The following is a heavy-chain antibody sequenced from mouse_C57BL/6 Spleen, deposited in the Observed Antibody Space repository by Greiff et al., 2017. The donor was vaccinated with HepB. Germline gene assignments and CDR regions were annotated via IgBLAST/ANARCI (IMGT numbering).Heavy chain of an antibody. Sequence: VMLVESGAELARPGASVKLSCKASGYTFTSYGISWVKQRTGQGLEWIGEIYPRSGNTYYNEKFKGKATLTADKSSSTAYMELRSLTSEDSAVYFCARGYGSSYDYWGQGTTLTVSS. D-gene: IGHD1-1*01. V-gene: IGHV1-81*01. CDR2: IYPRSGNT. CDR3: ARGYGSSYDY. J-gene: IGHJ2*01. CDR1: GYTFTSYG.